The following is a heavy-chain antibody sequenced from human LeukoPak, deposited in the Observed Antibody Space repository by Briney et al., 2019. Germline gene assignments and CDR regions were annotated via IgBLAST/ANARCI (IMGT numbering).Heavy chain of an antibody. V-gene: IGHV4-4*07. D-gene: IGHD2-2*01. CDR2: MYGSGST. Sequence: PSETLSLTCTVSGGSISSYYWSWIRQPAGKGLEWIGRMYGSGSTSYNPSLESRVTVSVDTFSQFSLKLSSVTAADTAVYYCARFQPGDVVVPVRQPRAPPPRYFDFWGQGILVTVSS. CDR1: GGSISSYY. CDR3: ARFQPGDVVVPVRQPRAPPPRYFDF. J-gene: IGHJ4*02.